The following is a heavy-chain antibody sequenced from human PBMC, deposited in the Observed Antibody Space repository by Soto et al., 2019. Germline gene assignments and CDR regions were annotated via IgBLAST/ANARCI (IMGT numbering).Heavy chain of an antibody. D-gene: IGHD4-17*01. J-gene: IGHJ6*02. CDR3: ARRSATVASDFGYYYYYGMDV. CDR1: GSSFTSYW. V-gene: IGHV5-51*01. Sequence: GESLKISCKLSGSSFTSYWICWVRQMPGKGLEWMGIIYPGDSDTRYSPSFQGQVTISADKSISTAYLQWSSLKASDTAMYYCARRSATVASDFGYYYYYGMDVWGQGTTVTVSS. CDR2: IYPGDSDT.